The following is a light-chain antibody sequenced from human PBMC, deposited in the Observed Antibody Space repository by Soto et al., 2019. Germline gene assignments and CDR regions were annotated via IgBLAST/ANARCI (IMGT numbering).Light chain of an antibody. Sequence: NFMLTQPHSVSESPGKTVTISCTRSSGSIASNYVQWYQQRPGSSPTTVIYEDNQRPSGVPDRFSGSIDSSSNSASLTISGLKTEDEADYYCQSYDSSNHEGNYVFGTGTKLTVL. CDR2: EDN. J-gene: IGLJ1*01. V-gene: IGLV6-57*01. CDR1: SGSIASNY. CDR3: QSYDSSNHEGNYV.